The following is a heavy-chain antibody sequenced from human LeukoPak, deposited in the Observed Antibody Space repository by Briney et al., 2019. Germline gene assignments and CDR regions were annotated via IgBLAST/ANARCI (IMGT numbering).Heavy chain of an antibody. D-gene: IGHD6-19*01. V-gene: IGHV3-43*02. CDR3: GKDPSRAMAMAFDI. CDR2: ISGDGVDT. CDR1: GITFDDYA. J-gene: IGHJ3*02. Sequence: GGSLRLSCAASGITFDDYAMHWVRQAPGKGLEWVSLISGDGVDTHYADSVKGRFTISRDNNKSSLYLQMNSLIIEDTALYYCGKDPSRAMAMAFDIWGQGTMVTVSS.